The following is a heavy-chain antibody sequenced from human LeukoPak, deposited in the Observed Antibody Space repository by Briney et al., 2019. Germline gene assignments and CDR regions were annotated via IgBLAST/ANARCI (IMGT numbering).Heavy chain of an antibody. CDR2: ICNRGGST. CDR1: GFTFNSYA. V-gene: IGHV3-23*01. D-gene: IGHD3-9*01. Sequence: GGSLRLSCAPSGFTFNSYAMSWVRQAPGKGLEWVSTICNRGGSTYYADSVKGRFTIPRDNFKNTLFLQMNSLRAEDPAVYYCVNRGLLTGYNFAYWGHGDPVTVSS. J-gene: IGHJ4*03. CDR3: VNRGLLTGYNFAY.